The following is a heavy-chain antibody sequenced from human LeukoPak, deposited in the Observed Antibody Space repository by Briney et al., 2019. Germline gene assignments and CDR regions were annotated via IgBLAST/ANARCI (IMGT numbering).Heavy chain of an antibody. CDR3: ARSGGHSSSWSL. D-gene: IGHD6-13*01. V-gene: IGHV4-59*01. CDR2: ISNTGIT. Sequence: PSETLSLTCTVSGGSISTYYWNWIRQPPGKGLEWIGYISNTGITTYNPSLKSRVTISVDTSKSQFSLKLSSVTAADTAVYYCARSGGHSSSWSLWGQGTLVTVSS. J-gene: IGHJ4*02. CDR1: GGSISTYY.